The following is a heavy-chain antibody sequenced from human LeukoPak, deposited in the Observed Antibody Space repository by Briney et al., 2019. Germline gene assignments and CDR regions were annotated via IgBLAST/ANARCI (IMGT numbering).Heavy chain of an antibody. V-gene: IGHV1-2*02. CDR3: ARDPGSYRSDY. D-gene: IGHD3-16*02. CDR2: INPNSVGT. J-gene: IGHJ4*02. Sequence: GASVKVSCKASGYTFTGYYMHWVRQAPGQGLEWMGWINPNSVGTNYAQKFQGRVTMTRDTSISKAYMELRSLRSDDTAVYYCARDPGSYRSDYWGQGTLVTVSP. CDR1: GYTFTGYY.